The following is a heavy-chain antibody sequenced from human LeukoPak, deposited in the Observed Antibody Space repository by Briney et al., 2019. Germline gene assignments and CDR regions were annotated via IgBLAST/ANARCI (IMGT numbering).Heavy chain of an antibody. Sequence: GGSLRLSCAASGFTFSDYYMSWIRQAPGKGLEWVSYISSGGSTIYYADSVKGRFTISRDNAKNSLYLQINSLRAEDTAVYYCGRLPSYYGSSLYPDYWGQGTLVTVSS. CDR1: GFTFSDYY. CDR2: ISSGGSTI. J-gene: IGHJ4*02. D-gene: IGHD2-2*01. V-gene: IGHV3-11*01. CDR3: GRLPSYYGSSLYPDY.